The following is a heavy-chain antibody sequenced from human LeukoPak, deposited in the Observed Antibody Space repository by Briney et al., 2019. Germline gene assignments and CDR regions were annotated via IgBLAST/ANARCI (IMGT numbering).Heavy chain of an antibody. V-gene: IGHV3-21*01. CDR1: GFTFSSYS. J-gene: IGHJ4*02. CDR3: ARDFSYYDSSGYTYYFDY. Sequence: PGGSLRLSCAASGFTFSSYSMNWVRQAPGKGLEWVSSIRSSSSYIYYADSVKGRFTISRDNAKNSLYLQMNSLRAEDTAVYYCARDFSYYDSSGYTYYFDYWGQGTLVTVSS. CDR2: IRSSSSYI. D-gene: IGHD3-22*01.